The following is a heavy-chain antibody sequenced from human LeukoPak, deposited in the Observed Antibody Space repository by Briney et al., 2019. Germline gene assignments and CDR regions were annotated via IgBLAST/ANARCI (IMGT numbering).Heavy chain of an antibody. J-gene: IGHJ4*02. CDR2: ISFEGSNK. CDR1: GFTFTTYG. V-gene: IGHV3-30*18. D-gene: IGHD2-21*02. Sequence: PGRSLRLSCAASGFTFTTYGMHWVRQAPGKGLEWVAVISFEGSNKYYADSVKGRFTISRDNSKNTLYLQMNSLRAEDTAVYYCAKDPTYCRGDCPLDYWGQGTLVTVSS. CDR3: AKDPTYCRGDCPLDY.